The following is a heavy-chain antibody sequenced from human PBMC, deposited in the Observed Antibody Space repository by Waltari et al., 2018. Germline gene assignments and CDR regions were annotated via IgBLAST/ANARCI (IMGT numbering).Heavy chain of an antibody. Sequence: QVQLQESGPGLVKPSETLSLTCPVPGGSISSYYWSWIRQPPGKGLEWIGYIYYSGSTNYNPSLKSRVTISVDTSKNQFSLKLSSVTAADTAVYYCATEAGQLNYFDYWGQGTLVTVSS. CDR3: ATEAGQLNYFDY. CDR2: IYYSGST. CDR1: GGSISSYY. V-gene: IGHV4-59*01. D-gene: IGHD6-6*01. J-gene: IGHJ4*02.